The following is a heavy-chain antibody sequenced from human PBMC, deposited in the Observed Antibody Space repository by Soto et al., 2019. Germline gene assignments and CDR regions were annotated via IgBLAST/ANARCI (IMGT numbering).Heavy chain of an antibody. V-gene: IGHV4-30-2*01. J-gene: IGHJ4*02. Sequence: QLQLQESCSGLVKPSQTLSLTCAVSGGSISSGGYSWSWIRQPPGKGLEWIGYIYHSGSTYYNPSLESRVTISVDGSNNQFSLKVTSLTATDTVVYYCARGRGRGGFDYWGQGTLVTVSS. CDR3: ARGRGRGGFDY. CDR1: GGSISSGGYS. D-gene: IGHD3-16*01. CDR2: IYHSGST.